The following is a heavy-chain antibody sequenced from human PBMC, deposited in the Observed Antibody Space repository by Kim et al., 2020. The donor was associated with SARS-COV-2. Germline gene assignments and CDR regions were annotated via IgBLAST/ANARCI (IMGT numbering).Heavy chain of an antibody. V-gene: IGHV3-48*03. CDR3: ARVGCSSTSCYLFHFDY. J-gene: IGHJ4*02. CDR1: GFTFSSYE. D-gene: IGHD2-2*01. Sequence: GGSLRLSCAASGFTFSSYEMNWVRQAPGKGLEWVSYISSSGSTISYADSVKGRFTISRDNAKNSLYLQLNSLRAEDTAVYYCARVGCSSTSCYLFHFDYWGQGTLVTVSS. CDR2: ISSSGSTI.